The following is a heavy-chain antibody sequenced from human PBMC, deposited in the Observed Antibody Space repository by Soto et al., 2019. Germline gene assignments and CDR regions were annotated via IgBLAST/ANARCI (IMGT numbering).Heavy chain of an antibody. CDR3: ARIPRYSFPTSDDLDS. CDR2: ITPIYPTT. V-gene: IGHV1-69*13. CDR1: GGTFYTYT. Sequence: SVKVSCKASGGTFYTYTFSWVRQAPGQGLEWMGSITPIYPTTNYAEKFQGRFTVTADGSTHTAYMELNSLTSDDTAVYYCARIPRYSFPTSDDLDSWGQGTLVTVSS. J-gene: IGHJ4*02. D-gene: IGHD5-18*01.